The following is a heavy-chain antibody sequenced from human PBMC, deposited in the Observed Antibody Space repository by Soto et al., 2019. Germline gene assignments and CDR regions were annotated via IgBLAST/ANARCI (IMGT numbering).Heavy chain of an antibody. CDR2: IWYDGSNK. J-gene: IGHJ4*02. D-gene: IGHD3-3*01. CDR3: ARDKVYNAAYDFWSGYVIWGAVAFPDS. CDR1: GFTFSSYG. V-gene: IGHV3-33*01. Sequence: QVQLVESGGGVVQPGRSLRLSCAASGFTFSSYGMHWVRQAPGKGLEWVAVIWYDGSNKYYADSVKGRFTISRDNSKNQLYLQMNSLRAEDTAVYYCARDKVYNAAYDFWSGYVIWGAVAFPDSWGQGTLVTVSS.